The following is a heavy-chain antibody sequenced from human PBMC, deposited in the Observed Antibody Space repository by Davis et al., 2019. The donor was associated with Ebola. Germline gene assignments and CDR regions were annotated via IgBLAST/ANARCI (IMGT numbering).Heavy chain of an antibody. Sequence: GESLKISCEASGFTFSNYDMHWVRQVTGKGLEWVSAIGTAGDTYYPGSVKGRFTISRENAKNSLYLQMNSLRAGDTAVYYCAKSHCRGGSCPYYFDFWGQGTQVPVSS. J-gene: IGHJ4*02. V-gene: IGHV3-13*01. CDR1: GFTFSNYD. D-gene: IGHD2-15*01. CDR3: AKSHCRGGSCPYYFDF. CDR2: IGTAGDT.